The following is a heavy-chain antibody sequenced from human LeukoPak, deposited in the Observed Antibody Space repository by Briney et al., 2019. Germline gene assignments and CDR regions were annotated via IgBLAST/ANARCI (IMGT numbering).Heavy chain of an antibody. CDR3: ARDVMTTVSTSGPFDY. CDR2: IYSGGST. Sequence: GGSLRLSCAASGFTVSSNYMSWVRQAPGKGLEWVSVIYSGGSTYYADSVKGRFTISRDNSKNTLYLQMNSLRSEDTAVYYCARDVMTTVSTSGPFDYWGQGTLVTVSS. CDR1: GFTVSSNY. V-gene: IGHV3-53*05. J-gene: IGHJ4*02. D-gene: IGHD4-17*01.